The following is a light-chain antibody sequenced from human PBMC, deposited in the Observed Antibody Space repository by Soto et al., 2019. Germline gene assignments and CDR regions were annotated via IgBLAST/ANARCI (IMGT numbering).Light chain of an antibody. V-gene: IGKV3-11*01. CDR3: QQRFNWPRFT. J-gene: IGKJ2*01. CDR1: QRVSSY. CDR2: DAS. Sequence: EIVLTQSPATLSLSPGERATLSCRASQRVSSYLACYQQKPGQAPRLLIYDASNRATGIPARFSGGGSGTDFTLTISSLETEDFAVYYCQQRFNWPRFTFGQGTKLEIK.